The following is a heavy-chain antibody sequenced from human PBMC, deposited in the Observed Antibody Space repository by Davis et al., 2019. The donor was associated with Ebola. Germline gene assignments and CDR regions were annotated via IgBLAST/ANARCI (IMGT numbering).Heavy chain of an antibody. J-gene: IGHJ6*02. CDR2: IDPSDSYT. D-gene: IGHD5-18*01. CDR1: GYSFTSYW. Sequence: GESLNISCKGSGYSFTSYWISWVRQMPGKGLEWMGRIDPSDSYTNYSPSFQGHVTISADNSISTAYLQWSSLKASDTAMYYCARHRDTAMVIHYYYYYGMDVWGQGTTVTVSS. V-gene: IGHV5-10-1*01. CDR3: ARHRDTAMVIHYYYYYGMDV.